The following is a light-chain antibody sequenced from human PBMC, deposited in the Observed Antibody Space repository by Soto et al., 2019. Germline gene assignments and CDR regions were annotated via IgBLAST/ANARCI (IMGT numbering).Light chain of an antibody. J-gene: IGLJ2*01. CDR2: GDN. V-gene: IGLV1-44*01. CDR3: AAWDGSLNNVL. Sequence: QSVLTQPPSASGTPGQRVTISCSGSASSIGTNTVNWYRQPPGTAPKLLIYGDNKRPSGVPDRFSGSKSGTSASLAISGLQSEDEAEYYCAAWDGSLNNVLFGGGTKVTVL. CDR1: ASSIGTNT.